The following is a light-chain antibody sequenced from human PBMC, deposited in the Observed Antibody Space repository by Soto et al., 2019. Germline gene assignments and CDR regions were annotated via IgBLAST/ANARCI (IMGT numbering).Light chain of an antibody. J-gene: IGKJ2*01. V-gene: IGKV3-15*01. CDR1: QSVSTN. CDR3: QQYNKWPVYT. Sequence: EIVMTQSPATLSVSPGERATISCRASQSVSTNLAWYQQKPGQAPRLLINVASTRATGIPARFSRSGSGTEFTLTISSLQSEDFAVYYCQQYNKWPVYTFGQRTKVEIK. CDR2: VAS.